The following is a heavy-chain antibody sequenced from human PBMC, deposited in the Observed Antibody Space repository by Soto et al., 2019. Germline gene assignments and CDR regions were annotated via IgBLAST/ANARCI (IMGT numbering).Heavy chain of an antibody. V-gene: IGHV3-30-3*01. CDR3: ARAPFGQFQYFEY. Sequence: QVHLVDSGGGVVQPGRSLRLSCAASEFTFSNYAMHWVRQAPGKGLEWVAFISADGINTYYADSVRGRFSISRDNYRDTLYLQMNSLRVEDTAVYYCARAPFGQFQYFEYWGQGTMVTVS. CDR2: ISADGINT. CDR1: EFTFSNYA. J-gene: IGHJ4*02. D-gene: IGHD3-16*01.